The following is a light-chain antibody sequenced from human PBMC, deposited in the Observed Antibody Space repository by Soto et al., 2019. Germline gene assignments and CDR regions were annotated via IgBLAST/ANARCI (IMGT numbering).Light chain of an antibody. V-gene: IGLV2-18*02. J-gene: IGLJ3*02. CDR2: EVS. Sequence: QSALTQPPSVSGSPGQSVTISCTGTSSDVGSYNRVSWYQQPPGTAPKLMIYEVSNRPSGVPDRFCGSKSGNTASLTISGRQADDEADYYCSSFTSSNTWVFGGGTQLTVL. CDR1: SSDVGSYNR. CDR3: SSFTSSNTWV.